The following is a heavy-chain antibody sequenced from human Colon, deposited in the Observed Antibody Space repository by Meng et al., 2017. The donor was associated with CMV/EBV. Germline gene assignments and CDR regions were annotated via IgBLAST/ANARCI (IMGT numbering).Heavy chain of an antibody. D-gene: IGHD3-16*01. CDR3: ARAHSGSYGDSFDV. CDR1: GFTVSSNY. CDR2: IYSGGTT. V-gene: IGHV3-53*01. Sequence: EVQWLESGGGFIQPGGSLRLSCTASGFTVSSNYMSWVRQAPGKGLEWVSVIYSGGTTYYADSVKGRFGISRDNSKNTMYLQMNNLRVEDAALYYCARAHSGSYGDSFDVWGQGTMVTVSS. J-gene: IGHJ3*01.